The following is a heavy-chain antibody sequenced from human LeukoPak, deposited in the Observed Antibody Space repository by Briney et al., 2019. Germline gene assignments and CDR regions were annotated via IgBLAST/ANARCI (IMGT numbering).Heavy chain of an antibody. J-gene: IGHJ4*02. CDR2: ISYDGSNK. V-gene: IGHV3-30*04. CDR3: ARGWSVYYDSSGGY. CDR1: GFTFSSYA. D-gene: IGHD3-22*01. Sequence: GGSLRLSCAASGFTFSSYAMHWVRQAPGKGLEWVAVISYDGSNKYYADSVKGRFTISRDNSKNTLYLQMNSLRAEDTAVYYCARGWSVYYDSSGGYWGQGTLVTVSS.